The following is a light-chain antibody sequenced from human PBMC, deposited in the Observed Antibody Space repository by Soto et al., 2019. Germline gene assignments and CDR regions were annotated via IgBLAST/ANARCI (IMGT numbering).Light chain of an antibody. J-gene: IGLJ1*01. CDR3: SSFTSRHTYV. V-gene: IGLV2-14*01. Sequence: QSALTQPASVSGSPGQSTTISCTGTSSDIGGYNYVSWYQQLPGEAPKLIIYDVSDRPSGFSTRFSGSKSGNTASLTISGLQAEDEGDYYCSSFTSRHTYVFGTGTKVTVL. CDR1: SSDIGGYNY. CDR2: DVS.